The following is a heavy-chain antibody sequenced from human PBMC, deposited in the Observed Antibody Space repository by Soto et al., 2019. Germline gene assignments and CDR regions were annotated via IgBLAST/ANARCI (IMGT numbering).Heavy chain of an antibody. J-gene: IGHJ3*02. CDR1: GGSFSTYY. Sequence: SETLSLTCVVSGGSFSTYYYNWIRQSPGKGLEWIGEINHSGSNNYSPSLKSRVTMSLDTSKNQFSLKLTSVTAADTAVYYCARGGSNDWQVAFDIWGQGAMVTVSS. CDR2: INHSGSN. D-gene: IGHD3-9*01. V-gene: IGHV4-34*01. CDR3: ARGGSNDWQVAFDI.